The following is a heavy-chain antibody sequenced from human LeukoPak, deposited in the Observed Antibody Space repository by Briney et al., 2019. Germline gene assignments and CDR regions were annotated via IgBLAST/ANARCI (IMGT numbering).Heavy chain of an antibody. CDR2: ISYDGSNK. D-gene: IGHD2-15*01. Sequence: PGRSLRLSCAASGFTFSSYAMHWVRQAPGKRLEGVAVISYDGSNKYYADSVKGRFTISRDNSKNTLYLQMNSLRAEDTAVYYCARDEDIVVVVPSIDYWGQGTLVTVSS. V-gene: IGHV3-30-3*01. CDR3: ARDEDIVVVVPSIDY. CDR1: GFTFSSYA. J-gene: IGHJ4*02.